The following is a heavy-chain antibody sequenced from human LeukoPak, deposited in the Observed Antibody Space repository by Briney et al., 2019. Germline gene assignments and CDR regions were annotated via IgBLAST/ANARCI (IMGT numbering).Heavy chain of an antibody. CDR3: ARSSSSGTRHDY. D-gene: IGHD3-22*01. CDR2: IIPIFGTA. CDR1: VGTFSSYA. J-gene: IGHJ4*02. Sequence: GSSVKVSCKASVGTFSSYAISWVRQAPGQGLEWMGGIIPIFGTANYAQKFQGRVTITADESTSTAYMELSSLRSEDTAVYYCARSSSSGTRHDYWGQGTLVTVSS. V-gene: IGHV1-69*01.